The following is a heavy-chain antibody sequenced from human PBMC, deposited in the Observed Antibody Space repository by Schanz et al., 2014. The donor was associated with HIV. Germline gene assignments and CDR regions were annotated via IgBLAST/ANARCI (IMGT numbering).Heavy chain of an antibody. CDR1: GGTFSIYA. CDR2: IIPIFGTA. V-gene: IGHV1-69*01. CDR3: ARDLRVVPAASDNWFDP. Sequence: QVQLVQSGPEVKKPGASVRVSCKASGGTFSIYAISWVRQAPGQGLEWMGGIIPIFGTANYALKFPGRVTIIADDSTSTAYMELSSLRSADTAVYYCARDLRVVPAASDNWFDPWGQGTLVTVSS. D-gene: IGHD2-2*01. J-gene: IGHJ5*02.